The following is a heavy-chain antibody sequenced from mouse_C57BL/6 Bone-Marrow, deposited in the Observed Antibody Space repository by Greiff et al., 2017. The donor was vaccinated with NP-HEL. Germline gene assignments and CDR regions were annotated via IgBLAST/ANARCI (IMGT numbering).Heavy chain of an antibody. CDR3: ARSVWLRRERDY. Sequence: VQLQQPGAELVMPGASVKLSCKASGYTFTSYWMHWVKQRPGQGLEWIGEIDPSDSYTNYNQKFKSKATLTVDKSSSTAYMQLSSLTSEDSAVYYCARSVWLRRERDYWGQGTTLTVSS. CDR1: GYTFTSYW. V-gene: IGHV1-69*01. D-gene: IGHD2-2*01. J-gene: IGHJ2*01. CDR2: IDPSDSYT.